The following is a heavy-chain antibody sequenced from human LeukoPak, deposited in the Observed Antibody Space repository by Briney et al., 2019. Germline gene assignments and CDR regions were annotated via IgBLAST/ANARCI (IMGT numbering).Heavy chain of an antibody. Sequence: ASVKVSCKASGGTFSSYTISWVRQAPGQGLEWMGRIIPILGIANYAQKFQGRVTITADKFTSTAYMELSSLRSEDTAVYYCAILREDCSSTSCLDYWGQGTLVTVSS. CDR1: GGTFSSYT. J-gene: IGHJ4*02. V-gene: IGHV1-69*02. CDR3: AILREDCSSTSCLDY. CDR2: IIPILGIA. D-gene: IGHD2-2*01.